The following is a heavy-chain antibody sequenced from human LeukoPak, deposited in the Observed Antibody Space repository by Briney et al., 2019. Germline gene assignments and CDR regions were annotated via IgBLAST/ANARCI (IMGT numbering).Heavy chain of an antibody. D-gene: IGHD2-21*02. CDR3: ARDVLVTSSPDAFDI. CDR1: GDSISSSNYY. CDR2: IYYTGTT. Sequence: SETLSLTCSVSGDSISSSNYYWGWIRQPPGKVLEWIGTIYYTGTTSYNPSLKSRVAMFVDTSKNQFSLKLTSVTAADTATYFCARDVLVTSSPDAFDIWGQGTMVTVSS. J-gene: IGHJ3*02. V-gene: IGHV4-39*07.